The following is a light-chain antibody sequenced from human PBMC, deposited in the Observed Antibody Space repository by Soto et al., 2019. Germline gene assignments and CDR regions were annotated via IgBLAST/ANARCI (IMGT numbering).Light chain of an antibody. J-gene: IGLJ2*01. Sequence: NFMLTQPHSVSASPGKTVTISCTGSSGSIASNYVQWYQQRPGSAPTTVIYEDNQRPSGVPDLFSGSIDSSSNSASLTISGLKTEDEADYYCQSYDSSNRVFGGGTKLTVL. CDR2: EDN. V-gene: IGLV6-57*02. CDR1: SGSIASNY. CDR3: QSYDSSNRV.